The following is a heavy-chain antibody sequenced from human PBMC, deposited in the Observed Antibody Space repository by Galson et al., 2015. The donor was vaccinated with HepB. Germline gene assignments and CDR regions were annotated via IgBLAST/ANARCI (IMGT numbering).Heavy chain of an antibody. CDR3: AKDAAPGSGSRYFDD. CDR1: GFTFSNYA. D-gene: IGHD6-19*01. J-gene: IGHJ4*02. V-gene: IGHV3-23*01. Sequence: SLRLSCAASGFTFSNYAITWVRQAPGQGLEWVSAISDSGDSTYYADSVRGWFTIPRDNSKNTLYLQMNGLTADDTAVYFCAKDAAPGSGSRYFDDWGQGTLVTVSS. CDR2: ISDSGDST.